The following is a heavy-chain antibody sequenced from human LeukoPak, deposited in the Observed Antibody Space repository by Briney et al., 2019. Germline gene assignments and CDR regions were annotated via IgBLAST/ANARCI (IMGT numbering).Heavy chain of an antibody. CDR2: ISFNGGTK. J-gene: IGHJ4*02. CDR1: GFTFKEHA. D-gene: IGHD6-19*01. CDR3: AKGLSAGMIDY. Sequence: PGRSLRLSCAASGFTFKEHAIHWVRQAPGKGLEWVAVISFNGGTKYYADSVKGRFTISRDNSKGTAFLQMNSLRRNDTAIYFCAKGLSAGMIDYWGQGALVTVSS. V-gene: IGHV3-30*18.